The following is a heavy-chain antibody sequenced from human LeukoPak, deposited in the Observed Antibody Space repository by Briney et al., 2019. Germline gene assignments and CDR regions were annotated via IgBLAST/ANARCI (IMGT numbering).Heavy chain of an antibody. J-gene: IGHJ3*02. CDR2: IRYDGSNK. D-gene: IGHD3-10*01. V-gene: IGHV3-30*02. CDR1: GFTFSSYG. CDR3: AKDRTRGNAANDAFDI. Sequence: PGGSLRLSCAASGFTFSSYGMHWVRQAPGKGLEWVAFIRYDGSNKYYADSVKGRFTISRDNSKNTLYLQMNSLRAEDTAVYYCAKDRTRGNAANDAFDIWGQGTMVTVSP.